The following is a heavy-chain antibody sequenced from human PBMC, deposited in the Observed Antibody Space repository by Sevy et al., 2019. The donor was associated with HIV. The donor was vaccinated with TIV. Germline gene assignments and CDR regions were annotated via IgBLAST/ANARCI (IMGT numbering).Heavy chain of an antibody. CDR3: AHRLSTARTRNLVVRRSGYFDY. Sequence: SGPTLVNPTQTLTLTCTFSGVSLSTSGVGVGWIRQPPGKALEWLALIYWDDDKRYSPSLKSRLTITKDTSKNQVVLTMTNMNPVDTATYYCAHRLSTARTRNLVVRRSGYFDYWGQGTLVTVSS. J-gene: IGHJ4*02. D-gene: IGHD2-2*01. CDR1: GVSLSTSGVG. CDR2: IYWDDDK. V-gene: IGHV2-5*02.